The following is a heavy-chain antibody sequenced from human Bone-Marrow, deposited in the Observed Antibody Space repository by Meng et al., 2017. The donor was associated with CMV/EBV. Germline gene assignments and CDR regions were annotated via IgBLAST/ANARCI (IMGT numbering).Heavy chain of an antibody. CDR2: IYPGDSDT. CDR1: GYSFTSYW. Sequence: KVSCKGSGYSFTSYWIGWVRQMPGKGLEWMGIIYPGDSDTRYSPSFQGQVTISADKSISTAYLQWSSLKASDTAMYYCAREYCSSTSCYFGGYWGQGTLVTFSS. D-gene: IGHD2-2*01. CDR3: AREYCSSTSCYFGGY. J-gene: IGHJ4*02. V-gene: IGHV5-51*01.